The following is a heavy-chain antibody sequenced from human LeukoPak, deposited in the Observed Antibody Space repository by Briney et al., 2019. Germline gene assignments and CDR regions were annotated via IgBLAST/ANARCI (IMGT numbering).Heavy chain of an antibody. CDR3: ARLGAGPTYYDFWSGYSSFYFDY. CDR1: GGSTSSGNYY. CDR2: ISSSGNT. J-gene: IGHJ4*01. D-gene: IGHD3-3*01. V-gene: IGHV4-39*02. Sequence: SETLSLTCTVSGGSTSSGNYYWGWIRQPPGKGLEWIGGISSSGNTYYNPSLKSRITISIDTSKNHFSLKLSSVSAADTAVYYCARLGAGPTYYDFWSGYSSFYFDYWGQEPWSPSPQ.